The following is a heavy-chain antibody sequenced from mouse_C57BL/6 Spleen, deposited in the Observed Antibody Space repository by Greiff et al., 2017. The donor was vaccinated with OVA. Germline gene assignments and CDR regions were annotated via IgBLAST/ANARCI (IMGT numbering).Heavy chain of an antibody. V-gene: IGHV1-59*01. CDR2: IDPSDSYT. D-gene: IGHD2-5*01. J-gene: IGHJ2*01. CDR1: GYTFTSYW. Sequence: VKLQQPGAELVRPGTSVKLSCKASGYTFTSYWMHWVKQRPGQGLEWIGVIDPSDSYTNYNQKFKGKATLTVDTSSSTAYMQLSSLTSEDSAVYYCARSNYSNYYFDYWGQGTTLTVSS. CDR3: ARSNYSNYYFDY.